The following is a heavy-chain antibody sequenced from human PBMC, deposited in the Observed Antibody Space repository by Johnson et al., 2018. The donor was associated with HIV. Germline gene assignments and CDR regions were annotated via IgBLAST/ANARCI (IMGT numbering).Heavy chain of an antibody. CDR3: TGGLDLRAFDI. D-gene: IGHD3-16*01. CDR1: GFTFSSYA. CDR2: ISGSGGST. Sequence: VQLVESGGGVVQPGRSLRLSCAASGFTFSSYAMSWVRQAPGKGLEWVSAISGSGGSTYYADSVKGRFTISRDDSQNIAYLQMNSLKTEDTAMYYCTGGLDLRAFDIWGQGTMVTVSS. V-gene: IGHV3-23*04. J-gene: IGHJ3*02.